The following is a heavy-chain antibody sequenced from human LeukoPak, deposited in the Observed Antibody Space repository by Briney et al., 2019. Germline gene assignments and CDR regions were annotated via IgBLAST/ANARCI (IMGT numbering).Heavy chain of an antibody. D-gene: IGHD3-22*01. CDR3: ARGVGYYYDSSGYYYFDY. CDR2: ISAYNGNT. CDR1: GYTFTSYG. J-gene: IGHJ4*02. Sequence: VSVKVSCKASGYTFTSYGISWVRQAPGQGLEWMGWISAYNGNTNYAQKLQGRVTMTTDTSTSTAYMELRSLRSDDTAVYYCARGVGYYYDSSGYYYFDYWGQGTLVTVSS. V-gene: IGHV1-18*01.